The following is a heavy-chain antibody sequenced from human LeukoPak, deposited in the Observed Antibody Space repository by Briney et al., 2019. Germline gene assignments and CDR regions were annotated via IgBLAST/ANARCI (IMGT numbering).Heavy chain of an antibody. D-gene: IGHD3-10*01. Sequence: ASVKVSCKASGYTFTGYAVSWVRQAPGQGLEWIGWINAYNGVTNYAQKFQGRVTMTTDTSTTTGYMELRSLRSDDTAVYYCARDQLRYYGSGSYYSDMDVWGQGTTVTVSS. V-gene: IGHV1-18*01. CDR3: ARDQLRYYGSGSYYSDMDV. CDR2: INAYNGVT. J-gene: IGHJ6*02. CDR1: GYTFTGYA.